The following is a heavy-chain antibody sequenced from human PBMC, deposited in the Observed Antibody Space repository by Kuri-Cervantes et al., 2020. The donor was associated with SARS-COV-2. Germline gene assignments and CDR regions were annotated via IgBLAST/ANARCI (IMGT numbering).Heavy chain of an antibody. D-gene: IGHD2-15*01. Sequence: GGSLRLSCAAFGFTFSSYEMNWVRQAPGKGLEWVSYISSSGSTIYYADSVKGRFTISRDNAKNSLYLQMNSLRAEDTAVYYCARDRCSGGSCYSVLIVGYYGMDVWGQGTTVTVSS. CDR2: ISSSGSTI. J-gene: IGHJ6*02. CDR1: GFTFSSYE. V-gene: IGHV3-48*03. CDR3: ARDRCSGGSCYSVLIVGYYGMDV.